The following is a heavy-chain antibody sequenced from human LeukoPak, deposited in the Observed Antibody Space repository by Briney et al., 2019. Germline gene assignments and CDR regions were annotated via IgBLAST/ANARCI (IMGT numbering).Heavy chain of an antibody. D-gene: IGHD3-10*01. Sequence: PGGSLRLSCAASGFTFSSYGMHWVRQAPGKGLEWVAFIRYDGNDKYYADSVKGRFTISRDNSKNTLYLQMNSLRAEDTAVYYCAKDQEEARVRGVMLTETFDPWGQGTLVTVSS. J-gene: IGHJ5*02. CDR2: IRYDGNDK. V-gene: IGHV3-30*02. CDR1: GFTFSSYG. CDR3: AKDQEEARVRGVMLTETFDP.